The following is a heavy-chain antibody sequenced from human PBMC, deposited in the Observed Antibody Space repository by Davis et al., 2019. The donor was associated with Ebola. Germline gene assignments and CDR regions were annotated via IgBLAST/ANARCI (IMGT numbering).Heavy chain of an antibody. V-gene: IGHV3-23*01. CDR3: AKPSITIFLTGMDV. CDR2: ISGSGGST. Sequence: GESLKISCAASGFTFSSYAMSWVRQAPGKGLEWVSAISGSGGSTYYADSVKGRFTISRDNSKNTLYLQMNSLRAEDTAVYYCAKPSITIFLTGMDVRGQGTTVTVSS. J-gene: IGHJ6*02. CDR1: GFTFSSYA. D-gene: IGHD3-3*01.